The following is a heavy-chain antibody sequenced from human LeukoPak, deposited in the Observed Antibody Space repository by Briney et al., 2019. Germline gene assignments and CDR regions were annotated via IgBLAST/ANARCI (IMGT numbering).Heavy chain of an antibody. J-gene: IGHJ4*02. Sequence: SETLSLTCTVSGGSIRGYFWTWIRQPPGKGLEWIGEINHSGSTNYNPSLKSRVTISVDTSKNQFSLKLSSVTAADTAVYYCARARAYSSSSGYFDYWGQGTLVTVSS. D-gene: IGHD6-13*01. CDR2: INHSGST. CDR1: GGSIRGYF. CDR3: ARARAYSSSSGYFDY. V-gene: IGHV4-34*01.